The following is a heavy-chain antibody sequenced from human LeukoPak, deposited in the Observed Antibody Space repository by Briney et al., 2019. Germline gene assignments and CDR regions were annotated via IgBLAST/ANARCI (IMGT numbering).Heavy chain of an antibody. J-gene: IGHJ5*02. Sequence: GGSLRLSCAASGFTFDDYVMHWVRQAPGKGLEWVSLISWDGGSTYYADSVKGRFTISRDNSKNSLYLQMNSLRAEDTALYYCAKAKRPEQLVLWFDPWGQGTLVTVSS. V-gene: IGHV3-43D*03. D-gene: IGHD6-13*01. CDR3: AKAKRPEQLVLWFDP. CDR2: ISWDGGST. CDR1: GFTFDDYV.